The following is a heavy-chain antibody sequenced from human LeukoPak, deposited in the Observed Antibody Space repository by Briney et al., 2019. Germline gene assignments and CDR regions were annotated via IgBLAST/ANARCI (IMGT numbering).Heavy chain of an antibody. D-gene: IGHD2-21*02. Sequence: GGSLRLSCAASGFTFSSYAMSWVRQAPGKGLEWVSAISGSGGSTYYADSVKGRFTISRDNAKDSLFLQMDSLRDEDTAVYYCANLTHWGQGILVTVSS. CDR1: GFTFSSYA. CDR2: ISGSGGST. CDR3: ANLTH. J-gene: IGHJ4*02. V-gene: IGHV3-23*01.